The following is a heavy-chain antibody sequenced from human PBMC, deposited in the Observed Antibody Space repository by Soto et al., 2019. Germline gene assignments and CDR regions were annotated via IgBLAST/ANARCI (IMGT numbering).Heavy chain of an antibody. V-gene: IGHV1-46*01. CDR3: ARDQRGYCSGGSCPISDY. D-gene: IGHD2-15*01. Sequence: ASVKVSCKASGYTFTSYYMHWVRQAPGQGLEWMGIINPSGGSTSYAQKFQGRVTMTRDTSTSTVYMELSSLRSEDTAVYYCARDQRGYCSGGSCPISDYWGQGTLVTVSS. J-gene: IGHJ4*02. CDR2: INPSGGST. CDR1: GYTFTSYY.